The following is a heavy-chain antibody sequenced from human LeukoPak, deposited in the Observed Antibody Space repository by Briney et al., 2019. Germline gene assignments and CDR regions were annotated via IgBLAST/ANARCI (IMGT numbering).Heavy chain of an antibody. V-gene: IGHV3-7*01. CDR3: ARDLSAETWFGELFYGPNVDY. CDR1: GFTFSSYW. Sequence: QAGGSLRLSCAASGFTFSSYWMSWVRQAPGKGLEWVANIKQDGSEKYYVDSVKGRFTISRDNAKNSLYLQMNSLRAEDTAVYYCARDLSAETWFGELFYGPNVDYWGQGTLVTVSS. J-gene: IGHJ4*02. CDR2: IKQDGSEK. D-gene: IGHD3-10*01.